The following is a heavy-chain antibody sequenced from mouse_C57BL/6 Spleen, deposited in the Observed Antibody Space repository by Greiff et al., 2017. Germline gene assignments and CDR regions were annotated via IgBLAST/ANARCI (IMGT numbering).Heavy chain of an antibody. V-gene: IGHV1-15*01. D-gene: IGHD1-1*01. CDR1: GYTFTDYE. CDR2: MDPETGGT. J-gene: IGHJ1*03. Sequence: QVQLQQSGAELVRPGASVTLSCKASGYTFTDYEMHWVKQTPVHGLEWIGAMDPETGGTAYNQKFKGKAILTADKSSSTAYMELRSLTSEDSAVYYCTRRIGYYGSRSPDWYFDVWGTGTTVTVSS. CDR3: TRRIGYYGSRSPDWYFDV.